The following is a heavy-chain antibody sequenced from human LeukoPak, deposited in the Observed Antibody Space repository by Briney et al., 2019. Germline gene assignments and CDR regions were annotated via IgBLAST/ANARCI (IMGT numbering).Heavy chain of an antibody. CDR2: FDPEDGET. Sequence: ASVKVSCKVSGYTLTELSMHWVRQAPGKGLEWMGGFDPEDGETIYAQKFQGRVTMTEDTSTDTAYMELSSLRSEDTAVYYCATHYPKEEGGWFDPWGQGTLVTVSS. J-gene: IGHJ5*02. V-gene: IGHV1-24*01. CDR3: ATHYPKEEGGWFDP. CDR1: GYTLTELS. D-gene: IGHD2-15*01.